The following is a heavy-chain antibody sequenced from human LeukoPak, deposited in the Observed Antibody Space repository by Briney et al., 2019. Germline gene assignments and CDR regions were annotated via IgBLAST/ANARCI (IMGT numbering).Heavy chain of an antibody. Sequence: GASVKVSCKASGYTFTSYGINWVRQAPGQGLEWVGWISPYNGNTNSAQKLQGRVTMTTDTSTTTACMELRSLRSDDTAVYYCARTPRGLPSFNWFDPWGQGTLVTVSS. V-gene: IGHV1-18*01. J-gene: IGHJ5*02. D-gene: IGHD3-10*01. CDR1: GYTFTSYG. CDR3: ARTPRGLPSFNWFDP. CDR2: ISPYNGNT.